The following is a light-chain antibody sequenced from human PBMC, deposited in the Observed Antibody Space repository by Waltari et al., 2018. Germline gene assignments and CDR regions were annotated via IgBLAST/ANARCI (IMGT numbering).Light chain of an antibody. CDR3: CSYAGANTYV. CDR2: EVS. J-gene: IGLJ1*01. CDR1: SSDVGRYTL. V-gene: IGLV2-23*02. Sequence: QSALTQPASVSGSPGQSLTVSSTGTSSDVGRYTLVSWYQHHPPKAPKLMIYEVSKRPSGVSNRFSGSKSGNTASLTISGLQPEDEADYYCCSYAGANTYVFGSGTKVTVL.